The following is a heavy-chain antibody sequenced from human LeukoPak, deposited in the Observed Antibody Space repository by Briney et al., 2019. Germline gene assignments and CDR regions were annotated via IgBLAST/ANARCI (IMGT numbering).Heavy chain of an antibody. CDR1: GYTLTSYY. J-gene: IGHJ6*03. Sequence: GASVKVSCKASGYTLTSYYMHWVRQAPGQGLEWMGIINPSGGSTSYAQKFQGRVTMTRDMSTSTVYMELSSLRSEDTAVYYCARGGYDFWSGYYLFPRYYYYYMDVWGKGTTVTVSS. D-gene: IGHD3-3*01. CDR3: ARGGYDFWSGYYLFPRYYYYYMDV. V-gene: IGHV1-46*01. CDR2: INPSGGST.